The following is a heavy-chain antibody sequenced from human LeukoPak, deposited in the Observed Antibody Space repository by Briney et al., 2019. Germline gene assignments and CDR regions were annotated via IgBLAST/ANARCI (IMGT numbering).Heavy chain of an antibody. CDR1: GFTYSSHG. CDR3: AKSVLRPNHYDISGFYYNYFDS. Sequence: PGWSVRLSCAASGFTYSSHGMNWVRQAPGKGLEWVSGISDHGTYTYYADSVKGRFTISRDNSQKTLFLQMNSLRAEDTAVYYCAKSVLRPNHYDISGFYYNYFDSWGQGALVTVSA. CDR2: ISDHGTYT. D-gene: IGHD3-22*01. V-gene: IGHV3-23*01. J-gene: IGHJ5*01.